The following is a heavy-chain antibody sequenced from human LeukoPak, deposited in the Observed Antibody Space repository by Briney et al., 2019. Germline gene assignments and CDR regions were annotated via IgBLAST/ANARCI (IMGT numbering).Heavy chain of an antibody. D-gene: IGHD2-21*02. J-gene: IGHJ4*02. CDR2: FDPEDGET. CDR1: GYTLTELS. CDR3: ARDRHEHIVVVTAASIDY. V-gene: IGHV1-24*01. Sequence: ASVKVSCKVSGYTLTELSMHWVRQAPGKGLEWMGGFDPEDGETIYAQKLQGRVTMTTDTSTSTAYMELRSLRSDDTAVYYCARDRHEHIVVVTAASIDYWGQGTLVTVSS.